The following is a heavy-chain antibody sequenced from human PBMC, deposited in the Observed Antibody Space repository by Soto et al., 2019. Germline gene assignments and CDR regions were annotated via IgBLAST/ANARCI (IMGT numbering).Heavy chain of an antibody. Sequence: GGSLRLSCAASGFTLDDYAVHWVRQAPGKGLEWVSGISWNSGSTGYADSVKGRFTISRDNAKNSLYLQMNSLRAEDTALYYCAKGSCGTTRCYLSDYWGQGTLVTVSS. J-gene: IGHJ4*02. CDR3: AKGSCGTTRCYLSDY. D-gene: IGHD2-2*01. CDR1: GFTLDDYA. V-gene: IGHV3-9*01. CDR2: ISWNSGST.